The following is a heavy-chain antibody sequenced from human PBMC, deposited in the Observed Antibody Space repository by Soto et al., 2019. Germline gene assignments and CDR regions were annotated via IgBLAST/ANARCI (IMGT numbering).Heavy chain of an antibody. D-gene: IGHD2-15*01. Sequence: PGGSLILSCAASGFTFDDYAMHWVRQAPGKGLEWVSGISWNSGSIGYADSVKGRFTISRDNAKNSLYLQMNSLRAEDTALYYCAKGEGLGYCSGGSCYPLDYWGQGTLVTVSS. CDR1: GFTFDDYA. V-gene: IGHV3-9*01. CDR3: AKGEGLGYCSGGSCYPLDY. J-gene: IGHJ4*02. CDR2: ISWNSGSI.